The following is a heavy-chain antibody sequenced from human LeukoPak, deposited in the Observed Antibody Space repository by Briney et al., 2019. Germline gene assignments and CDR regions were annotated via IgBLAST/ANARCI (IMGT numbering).Heavy chain of an antibody. J-gene: IGHJ5*02. V-gene: IGHV3-23*01. Sequence: PGGSLRLSCAASGFTFSNAWMSWVRQAPGKGLEWVSAISGSGGSTYYADSVKGRFTISRDNSKNTLYLQMNSLRAEDTAVYYCAKGGEQWLVFDWFDPWGQGTLVTVSS. D-gene: IGHD6-19*01. CDR2: ISGSGGST. CDR1: GFTFSNAW. CDR3: AKGGEQWLVFDWFDP.